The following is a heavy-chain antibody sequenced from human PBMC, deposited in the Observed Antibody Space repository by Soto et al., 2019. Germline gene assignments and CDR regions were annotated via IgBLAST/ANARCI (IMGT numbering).Heavy chain of an antibody. V-gene: IGHV1-18*01. CDR3: ARDYGDYPAYYGMDI. CDR1: GYTFIGYG. D-gene: IGHD4-17*01. Sequence: QVQLVQSGAEVKRPGASVRLSCKASGYTFIGYGISWVRQAPEQGLEWMGWISTFKGDTNYAQTLQGRLTLTADKTTNTAYMELSSLKADDTAIYYCARDYGDYPAYYGMDIWGQGTTVAVSS. CDR2: ISTFKGDT. J-gene: IGHJ6*02.